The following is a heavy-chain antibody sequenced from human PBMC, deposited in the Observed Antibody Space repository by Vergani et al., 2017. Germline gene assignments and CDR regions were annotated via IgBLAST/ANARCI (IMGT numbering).Heavy chain of an antibody. CDR3: ARDRYGDYYYYYGMDV. Sequence: QLQLQESGPGLVKPSETLSLTCTVSGGSISSSSYYWGWIRQPPGKGLEWIGSFYYSGSTYYNPPLKMRVTISVDTSKNQFSLKLSSVTAADTAVYYCARDRYGDYYYYYGMDVWGQGTTVTVSS. CDR1: GGSISSSSYY. CDR2: FYYSGST. J-gene: IGHJ6*02. D-gene: IGHD4-17*01. V-gene: IGHV4-39*07.